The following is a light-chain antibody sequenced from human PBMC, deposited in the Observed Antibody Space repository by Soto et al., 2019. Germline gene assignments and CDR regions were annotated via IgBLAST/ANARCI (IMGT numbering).Light chain of an antibody. Sequence: EIVMTQSPANLSVSPGERATLSCRASQSVSSNLAWYQQKPGQGPRLLIYGASTRATSIPARFSGSGSGTEFTLTITSLQAEDVAVYDCQPYNKWPPYTFGQGTKLEIK. CDR2: GAS. CDR1: QSVSSN. J-gene: IGKJ2*01. V-gene: IGKV3-15*01. CDR3: QPYNKWPPYT.